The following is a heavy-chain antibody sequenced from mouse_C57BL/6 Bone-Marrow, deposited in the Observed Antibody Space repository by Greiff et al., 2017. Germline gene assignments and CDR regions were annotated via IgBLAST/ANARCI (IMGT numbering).Heavy chain of an antibody. CDR3: ARRDY. Sequence: VQLKESGAELVKPGASVTLSCTASGFNIKDYYMHWVKQRTEQGLEWIGRIDPEYGEPKYAPKFPCKATITADTSSNTAYLQRSSLTSEDTAVYYCARRDYWGQGTTLTVSS. V-gene: IGHV14-2*01. CDR2: IDPEYGEP. CDR1: GFNIKDYY. J-gene: IGHJ2*01.